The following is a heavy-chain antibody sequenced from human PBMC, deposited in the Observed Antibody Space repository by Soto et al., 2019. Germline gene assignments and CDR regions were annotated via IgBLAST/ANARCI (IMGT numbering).Heavy chain of an antibody. CDR1: GFTSSTYC. V-gene: IGHV3-7*01. J-gene: IGHJ6*02. D-gene: IGHD3-10*01. CDR3: ARSGDSRDYFGMDV. Sequence: AGSLRLSCAVSGFTSSTYCMSWVRHAPGTGLEWVANIKQDGSEKYYVDSVRGRFTISRDNAKNSLYLQMNSLRAEDTAVYYCARSGDSRDYFGMDVWGQGTTVTVSS. CDR2: IKQDGSEK.